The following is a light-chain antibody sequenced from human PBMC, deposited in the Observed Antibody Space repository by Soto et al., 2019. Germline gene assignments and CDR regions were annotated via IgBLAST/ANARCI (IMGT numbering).Light chain of an antibody. Sequence: EIVLTQSPGTLSLSPGERATLSCRASQSVSSGYLAWYQQKPGQAPRLLIYDASGRATGIPDRFSGSGSGTDFTLTISRLEPEDFAVYFCQQYGSSPSLTFGGGTKVDIK. CDR1: QSVSSGY. J-gene: IGKJ4*01. CDR2: DAS. CDR3: QQYGSSPSLT. V-gene: IGKV3-20*01.